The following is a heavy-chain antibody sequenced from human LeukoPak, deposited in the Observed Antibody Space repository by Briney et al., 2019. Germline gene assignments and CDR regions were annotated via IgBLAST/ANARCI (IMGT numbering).Heavy chain of an antibody. Sequence: GASVKVSCKASGYTFTTYDITWVRQATGQGLEWMGWMNPNSGNTAYAQKFQGRVTITRNTSISTAYMELSSLRSEDTAVYYCAKVDSYYYYMDVWGKGTTVTISS. CDR2: MNPNSGNT. CDR1: GYTFTTYD. D-gene: IGHD5-12*01. J-gene: IGHJ6*03. V-gene: IGHV1-8*03. CDR3: AKVDSYYYYMDV.